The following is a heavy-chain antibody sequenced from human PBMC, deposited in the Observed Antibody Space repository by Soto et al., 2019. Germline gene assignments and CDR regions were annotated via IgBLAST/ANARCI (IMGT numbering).Heavy chain of an antibody. CDR3: TRALSSSWFYYYYGMDV. CDR2: INHSGST. CDR1: GGSFSGYY. D-gene: IGHD6-13*01. J-gene: IGHJ6*02. Sequence: PSETLSLTCAVYGGSFSGYYLSWIRQPPGKGLEWIGEINHSGSTYYNPSLKSRVTISVDTSKNQFSLKLSSVTAADTAVYYCTRALSSSWFYYYYGMDVWGQGTTVTVSS. V-gene: IGHV4-34*01.